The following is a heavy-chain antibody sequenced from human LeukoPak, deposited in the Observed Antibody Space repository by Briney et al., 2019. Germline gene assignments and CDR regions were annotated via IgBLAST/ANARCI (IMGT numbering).Heavy chain of an antibody. CDR3: AKGPRITIFGVVTTNFDY. CDR1: GFTFSSYG. Sequence: AGGSLRRSCAASGFTFSSYGMHWLRQAPGKGLEWVAVIWYDGSNKYYADSVKGRFTISRDNSKNTLYLQMNSMRAEDTAVYYCAKGPRITIFGVVTTNFDYWGQGTLVTVSS. J-gene: IGHJ4*02. V-gene: IGHV3-33*06. CDR2: IWYDGSNK. D-gene: IGHD3-3*01.